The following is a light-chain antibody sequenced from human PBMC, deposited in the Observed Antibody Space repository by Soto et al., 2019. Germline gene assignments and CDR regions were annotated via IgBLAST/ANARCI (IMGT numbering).Light chain of an antibody. V-gene: IGKV1-39*01. CDR2: AAS. CDR1: QTITTY. CDR3: QQSYITPPYT. J-gene: IGKJ2*01. Sequence: DIQMTQSPSSLSASVGDRVTITCRASQTITTYLNWYQQKPGTAPKLLIYAASNLQRGVPSRFSGSGSGTGFTLSISNLQPEDAAIYYCQQSYITPPYTFGQGTKVEIK.